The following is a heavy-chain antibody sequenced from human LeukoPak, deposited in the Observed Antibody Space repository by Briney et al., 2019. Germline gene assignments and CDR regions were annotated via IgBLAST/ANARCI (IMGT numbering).Heavy chain of an antibody. CDR2: ISAYNGNT. V-gene: IGHV1-18*01. Sequence: ASVKVSCKASGYTFTSYGISWVRQAPGRGLEWMGWISAYNGNTNYAQKLQGRVTMITDTSTSTAYMELRSLRSDDTAVYYCARDFREGPVDYWGQGTLVTVSS. J-gene: IGHJ4*02. CDR3: ARDFREGPVDY. CDR1: GYTFTSYG.